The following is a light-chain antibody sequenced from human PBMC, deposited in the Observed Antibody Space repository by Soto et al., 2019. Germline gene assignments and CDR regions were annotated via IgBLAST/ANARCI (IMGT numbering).Light chain of an antibody. Sequence: QSALTQPASVSGSPGQSITISCTGTSSDVGDYNYVSWYQQHPGKALKLMIYEVSNRPSGVSNRFSGSKSGNTASLTVSGLQAEDEADYYCSSYTSSSTPVVFGGGTKLTVL. CDR1: SSDVGDYNY. V-gene: IGLV2-14*01. J-gene: IGLJ2*01. CDR2: EVS. CDR3: SSYTSSSTPVV.